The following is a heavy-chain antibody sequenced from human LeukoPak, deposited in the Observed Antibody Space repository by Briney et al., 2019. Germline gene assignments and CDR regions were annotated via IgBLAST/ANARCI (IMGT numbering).Heavy chain of an antibody. CDR1: GGSISSYY. Sequence: LETLSLTCTVSGGSISSYYWSWIRQPPGKGLEWIGYIYYSGSTNYNPSLKSRVTISVDTSKNQFSLKLSSVTAADTAVYYCARHTYYYYGMDVWGQGTTVTVSS. V-gene: IGHV4-59*08. CDR3: ARHTYYYYGMDV. J-gene: IGHJ6*02. CDR2: IYYSGST.